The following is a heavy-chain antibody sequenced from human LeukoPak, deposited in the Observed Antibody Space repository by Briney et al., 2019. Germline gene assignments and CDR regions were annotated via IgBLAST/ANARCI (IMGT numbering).Heavy chain of an antibody. D-gene: IGHD1-26*01. CDR1: GFTFSSYE. Sequence: PGGSLRLSCAASGFTFSSYEMNWVRQAPGKGLEWVAVIWYDGSNKYYADSVKGRFTISRDNSKNTLYLQMNSLRAEDTAVYYCARGHSGSYGDYFDYWGQGTLVTVSS. J-gene: IGHJ4*02. CDR2: IWYDGSNK. CDR3: ARGHSGSYGDYFDY. V-gene: IGHV3-33*08.